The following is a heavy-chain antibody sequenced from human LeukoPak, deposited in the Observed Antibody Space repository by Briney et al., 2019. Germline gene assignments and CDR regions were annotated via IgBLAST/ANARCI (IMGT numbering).Heavy chain of an antibody. CDR3: ARASLYCSSTSCSNYYYYYMDV. CDR1: GGTFSSYA. CDR2: IIPIFGTA. J-gene: IGHJ6*03. D-gene: IGHD2-2*01. Sequence: ASVKVSCKASGGTFSSYAISWVRQAPGQGLEWMGGIIPIFGTANYAQKFRGRVTITADKSTRTAYMELSSLRSEDTAVYYCARASLYCSSTSCSNYYYYYMDVWGKGTTVTISS. V-gene: IGHV1-69*06.